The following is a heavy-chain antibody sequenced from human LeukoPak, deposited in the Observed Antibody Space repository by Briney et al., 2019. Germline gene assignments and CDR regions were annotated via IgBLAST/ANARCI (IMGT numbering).Heavy chain of an antibody. CDR2: MYHSGST. CDR1: GYSISSGYY. V-gene: IGHV4-38-2*02. D-gene: IGHD3-10*01. CDR3: ARHDSDYYDSGSFPGWFDP. Sequence: SETLSLTCTVSGYSISSGYYWDWIRQPPGKGPEWIGSMYHSGSTYYNPSLKSRVTISVDKSMNRLSLKLTSVSAADTAVYYCARHDSDYYDSGSFPGWFDPWGQGTLVTVSS. J-gene: IGHJ5*02.